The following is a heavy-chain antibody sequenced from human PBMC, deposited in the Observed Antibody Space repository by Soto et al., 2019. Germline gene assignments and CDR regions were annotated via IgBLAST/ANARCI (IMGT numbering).Heavy chain of an antibody. CDR1: GASIYRSNYY. Sequence: SETLSLTCTVSGASIYRSNYYWYWILQPPGKGLEWIGTTYYNGNAYYNPSLKSRVTMSVDTSKNQFSLKLISVTAADTAVYYCARHFVAVVIKGWGYWGQGTLVTVSS. D-gene: IGHD3-22*01. V-gene: IGHV4-39*01. CDR2: TYYNGNA. J-gene: IGHJ4*02. CDR3: ARHFVAVVIKGWGY.